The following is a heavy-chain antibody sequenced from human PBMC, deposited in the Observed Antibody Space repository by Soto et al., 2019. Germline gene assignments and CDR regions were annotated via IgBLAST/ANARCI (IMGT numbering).Heavy chain of an antibody. CDR2: IYYSGNT. CDR1: GGSIGSYY. V-gene: IGHV4-59*01. Sequence: LSLTCTVSGGSIGSYYWSWVRQPPGKGLEWIGYIYYSGNTNYNPSLKSRVTISIDTSKNQFSLNLRSVTAADTAVYYCARALVSSTPYFDYWGQGTLVTVYS. D-gene: IGHD6-13*01. CDR3: ARALVSSTPYFDY. J-gene: IGHJ4*02.